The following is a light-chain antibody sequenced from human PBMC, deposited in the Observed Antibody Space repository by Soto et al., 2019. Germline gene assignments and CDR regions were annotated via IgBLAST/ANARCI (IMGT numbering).Light chain of an antibody. V-gene: IGKV3-20*01. CDR2: GAS. Sequence: EIVMTQSPATLSVSPGERVTLSCRASQSVSSSYLAWYQQKPGQAPRLLIYGASSRATGIPDRFSGSGSGTGFTLTISRLEPEDFAVYYCQQYGSSPPWTFGQGTKVDIK. CDR1: QSVSSSY. CDR3: QQYGSSPPWT. J-gene: IGKJ1*01.